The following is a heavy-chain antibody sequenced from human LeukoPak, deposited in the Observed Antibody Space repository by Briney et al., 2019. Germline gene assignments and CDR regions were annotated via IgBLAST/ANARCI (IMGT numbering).Heavy chain of an antibody. CDR3: ASRGGYSSSWYSTFYYGMDV. V-gene: IGHV3-23*01. CDR2: ISGSGGST. D-gene: IGHD6-13*01. Sequence: GGSLRLSCAASGFTFSSYAMSWVRQAPGKGLEWVSPISGSGGSTYYADSVKGRFTISRDNSKNTLYLQMNSLRAEDTAVYYCASRGGYSSSWYSTFYYGMDVWGQGTTVTVSS. J-gene: IGHJ6*02. CDR1: GFTFSSYA.